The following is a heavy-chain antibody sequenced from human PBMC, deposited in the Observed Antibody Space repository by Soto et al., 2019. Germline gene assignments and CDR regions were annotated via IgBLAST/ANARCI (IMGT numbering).Heavy chain of an antibody. CDR2: FYYTGST. D-gene: IGHD3-22*01. CDR1: GGSVSSGNYY. V-gene: IGHV4-61*01. CDR3: ASATFYYGSSAYYYGYYFDY. Sequence: SETLSLTCTVSGGSVSSGNYYWSWIRQPPGKGLEWIGYFYYTGSTNYNPSLKSRVTISIDASKNQFSLRLSSVTAADTAVYYCASATFYYGSSAYYYGYYFDYWGQGTLVTVSS. J-gene: IGHJ4*02.